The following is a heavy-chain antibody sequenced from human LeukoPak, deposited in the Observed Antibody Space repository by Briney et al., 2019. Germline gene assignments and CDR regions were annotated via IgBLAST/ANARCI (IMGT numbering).Heavy chain of an antibody. CDR1: GFIFSSSW. CDR2: IKQDGSEK. CDR3: ARVVPPLYYFDY. V-gene: IGHV3-7*01. J-gene: IGHJ4*02. Sequence: PGGSLRLSCAASGFIFSSSWVSGVRQAPGKGLEWVANIKQDGSEKYYVDSVKGRFTISRDNAKNSLYLQMNSLRAGDTAVYFCARVVPPLYYFDYWGQGTLVTVSS. D-gene: IGHD3-10*01.